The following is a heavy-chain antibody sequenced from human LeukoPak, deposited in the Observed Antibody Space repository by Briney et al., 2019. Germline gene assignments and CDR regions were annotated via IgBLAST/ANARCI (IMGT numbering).Heavy chain of an antibody. CDR2: IYYSGST. V-gene: IGHV4-39*01. CDR1: GGSISSSSYY. Sequence: SETLSLTCTVSGGSISSSSYYWGWIRQPPGKGLGWIGSIYYSGSTYYNPSLKSRVTISIDTSKNQFSLKLSSVTAADTAVYYCARRGSGTYYFDYWGQETLVTVSS. CDR3: ARRGSGTYYFDY. J-gene: IGHJ4*02. D-gene: IGHD1-26*01.